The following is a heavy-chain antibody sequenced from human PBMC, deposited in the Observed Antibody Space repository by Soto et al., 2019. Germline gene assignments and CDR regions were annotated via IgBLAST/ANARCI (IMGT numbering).Heavy chain of an antibody. J-gene: IGHJ5*02. CDR1: GGSISSGGYS. CDR3: ASANYYDSSGAFDP. Sequence: PSETLSLTCAVSGGSISSGGYSWSWIRQPPGKGLEWIGYIYHSGSTYYNPSLKSRVTISVDRSKNQFSLKLSSVTAADTAVYYCASANYYDSSGAFDPWGQGTLVTVS. CDR2: IYHSGST. V-gene: IGHV4-30-2*01. D-gene: IGHD3-22*01.